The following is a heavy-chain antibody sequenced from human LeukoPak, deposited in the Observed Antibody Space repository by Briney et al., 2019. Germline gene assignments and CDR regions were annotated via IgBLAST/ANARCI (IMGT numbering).Heavy chain of an antibody. Sequence: PGGSLRLSCAASGFTFSSYWMSWIRQAPGKGLEWVSYISSSGSTIYYADSVKGRFTISRDNAKNSLYLQMNSLRAEDTSVYYCARVQYYYDSSGYYSWYFDYWGQGTLVTVSS. J-gene: IGHJ4*02. CDR2: ISSSGSTI. D-gene: IGHD3-22*01. V-gene: IGHV3-11*01. CDR3: ARVQYYYDSSGYYSWYFDY. CDR1: GFTFSSYW.